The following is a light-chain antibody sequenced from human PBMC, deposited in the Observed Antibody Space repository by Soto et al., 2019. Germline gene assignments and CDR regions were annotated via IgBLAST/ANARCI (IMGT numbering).Light chain of an antibody. CDR2: DAS. J-gene: IGKJ2*01. Sequence: EIVLTQSPATLSLSPGDRATLSCRASQSVRRYLAWYQQKPGQAPRLLIYDASNRATGIPARFGGSGSGTDFTLTISSLEPEDFAVYYCQQRSNWPRTFGQGTKLEIK. CDR1: QSVRRY. V-gene: IGKV3-11*01. CDR3: QQRSNWPRT.